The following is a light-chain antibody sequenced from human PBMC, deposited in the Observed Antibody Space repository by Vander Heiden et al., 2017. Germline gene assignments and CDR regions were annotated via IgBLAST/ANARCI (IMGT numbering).Light chain of an antibody. Sequence: EIVMTQSPATLSVSPGERATISCRASQCVSSNLAWYQQKPGQAPRLLIYGASTRATGIPARFSGSGSGTEFTLTISSLQSEDFAVYYCQQYNNWPRTFGQGTKVEIK. CDR1: QCVSSN. V-gene: IGKV3-15*01. CDR2: GAS. J-gene: IGKJ1*01. CDR3: QQYNNWPRT.